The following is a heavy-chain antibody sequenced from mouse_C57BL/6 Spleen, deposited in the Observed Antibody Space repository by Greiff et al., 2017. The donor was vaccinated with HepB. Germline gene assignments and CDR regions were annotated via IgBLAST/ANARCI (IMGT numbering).Heavy chain of an antibody. D-gene: IGHD1-1*01. CDR3: ARSGNDGSSGGYFDV. J-gene: IGHJ1*03. V-gene: IGHV1-59*01. Sequence: QVQLQQPGAELVRPGTSVKLSCKASGYTFTSYWMHWVKQRPGQGLEWIGVIDPSDSYTNYNQKFKGKATLTVDTSSSTAYMQLRSLTSEDSAVYYCARSGNDGSSGGYFDVWGTGTTVTVSA. CDR2: IDPSDSYT. CDR1: GYTFTSYW.